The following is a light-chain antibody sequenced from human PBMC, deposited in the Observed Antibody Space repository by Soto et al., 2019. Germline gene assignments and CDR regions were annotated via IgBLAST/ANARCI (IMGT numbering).Light chain of an antibody. Sequence: EIVMTQSPATLSVSPGERATLSCRASQSVSGNLAWYQQNPGQAPRLLIYGASTRATGIPARFSGSGSGTESTLTISSLQSEDFAVYYCQQYNNWPPFTFGPGTKVDIK. J-gene: IGKJ3*01. CDR2: GAS. V-gene: IGKV3-15*01. CDR1: QSVSGN. CDR3: QQYNNWPPFT.